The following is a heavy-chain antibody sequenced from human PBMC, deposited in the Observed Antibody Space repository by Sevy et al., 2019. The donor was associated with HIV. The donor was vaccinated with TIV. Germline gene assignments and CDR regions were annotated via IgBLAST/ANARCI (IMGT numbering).Heavy chain of an antibody. V-gene: IGHV3-23*01. CDR3: ATGTTDSSISWLFDV. J-gene: IGHJ3*01. D-gene: IGHD6-13*01. CDR2: LSGSGGTT. Sequence: GGSLRLSCAASGFTFCSHVMSWVRQAPGKGLEWVSGLSGSGGTTYYADSVKGRFSISRDNSKNKLYLQMSSLRIEDTAVYYCATGTTDSSISWLFDVWGQGTMVTVSS. CDR1: GFTFCSHV.